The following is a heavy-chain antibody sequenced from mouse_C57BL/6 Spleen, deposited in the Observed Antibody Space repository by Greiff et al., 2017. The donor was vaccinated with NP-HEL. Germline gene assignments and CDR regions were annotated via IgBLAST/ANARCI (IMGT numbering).Heavy chain of an antibody. J-gene: IGHJ1*03. D-gene: IGHD1-1*01. V-gene: IGHV1-52*01. CDR3: ARVPSTVVVPYWYFDV. CDR2: IDPSDSET. CDR1: GYTFTSYW. Sequence: QVQLQQPGAELVRPGSSVKLSCKASGYTFTSYWMHWVKQRPIQGLEWIGNIDPSDSETHYNQKFKDKATLTVDKSSSTAYMQLSSLTSEDSAVYDCARVPSTVVVPYWYFDVWGTGTTVTVSS.